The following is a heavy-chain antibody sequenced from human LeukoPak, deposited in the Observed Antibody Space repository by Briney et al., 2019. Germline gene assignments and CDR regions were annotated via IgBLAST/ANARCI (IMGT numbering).Heavy chain of an antibody. Sequence: PSETLSLTCTVSGGSISSYYWSWIRQPPGKGLEWIGYIYYSGSTNYNPSLKSRVTISVDTSKNQFSLKLSSVTAADTAVYYCARGYGDPTVLDYWGQGTLVTVSS. D-gene: IGHD4-17*01. J-gene: IGHJ4*02. CDR3: ARGYGDPTVLDY. CDR2: IYYSGST. V-gene: IGHV4-59*01. CDR1: GGSISSYY.